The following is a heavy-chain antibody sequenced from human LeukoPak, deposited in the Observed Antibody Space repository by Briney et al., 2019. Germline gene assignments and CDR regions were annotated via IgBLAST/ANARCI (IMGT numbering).Heavy chain of an antibody. CDR2: IKSKTDGGTT. CDR1: GFTFSNAW. CDR3: TTEAYSGSFPGY. Sequence: GGSLRLSCAASGFTFSNAWMSWVRQAPGKGLEWLGRIKSKTDGGTTDYAAPVKGRFTISRDDSKNTLYLQMNSLKTEDTAVYYCTTEAYSGSFPGYWGQGTLVTVSS. V-gene: IGHV3-15*01. J-gene: IGHJ4*02. D-gene: IGHD1-26*01.